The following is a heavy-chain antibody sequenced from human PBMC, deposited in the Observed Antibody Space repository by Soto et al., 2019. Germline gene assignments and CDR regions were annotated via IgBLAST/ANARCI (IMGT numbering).Heavy chain of an antibody. D-gene: IGHD5-12*01. Sequence: QVQFVQSGAEEKKPGASVKVSCKASGYTFTNYAMHWVRQAPGQRLEWMGWINAGNGNTKYSQKFQGRVTITSDTSASTAYMELSSLRSEDTAVYYCARVSGYYFLDYWGQGTLVTVSS. J-gene: IGHJ4*02. CDR3: ARVSGYYFLDY. CDR1: GYTFTNYA. V-gene: IGHV1-3*05. CDR2: INAGNGNT.